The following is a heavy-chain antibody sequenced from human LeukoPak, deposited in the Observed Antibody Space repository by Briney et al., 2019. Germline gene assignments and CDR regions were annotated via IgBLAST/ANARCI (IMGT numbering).Heavy chain of an antibody. Sequence: PSETLSLTCTVSGGSISRYYWSWIRQPPGKGLEWIGYIYTSGSTNYNPSLKSRVTISVDTSKNQFSLKLSSVTAADTAVYYCASQRKRDDAFGIWGQGTMVTVSS. V-gene: IGHV4-4*09. CDR2: IYTSGST. D-gene: IGHD5-24*01. CDR3: ASQRKRDDAFGI. CDR1: GGSISRYY. J-gene: IGHJ3*02.